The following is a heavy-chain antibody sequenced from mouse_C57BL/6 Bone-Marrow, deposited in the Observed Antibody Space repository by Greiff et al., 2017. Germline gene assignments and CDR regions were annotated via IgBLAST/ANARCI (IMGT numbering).Heavy chain of an antibody. Sequence: QVQLMESGAELVKPGASVKISCKASGYAFSSYWMNWVKQRPGKGLEWIGQIYPGDGDTNYNGTFKGKATLTADKSSSTAYMQLSSLTSEDSAVYFCARGDWDLAWFAYWGQGTLVTVSA. J-gene: IGHJ3*01. CDR1: GYAFSSYW. CDR2: IYPGDGDT. CDR3: ARGDWDLAWFAY. V-gene: IGHV1-80*01. D-gene: IGHD4-1*01.